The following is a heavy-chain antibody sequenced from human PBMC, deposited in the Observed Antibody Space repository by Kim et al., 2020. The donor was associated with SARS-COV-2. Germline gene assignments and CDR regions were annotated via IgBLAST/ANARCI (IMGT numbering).Heavy chain of an antibody. CDR3: ARAGDYERSGYYVFFHH. Sequence: SVKGRFTISRDSAQKTMSLHMNSLRPEDTAVYYCARAGDYERSGYYVFFHHWGQGALVTVSS. J-gene: IGHJ1*01. D-gene: IGHD3-22*01. V-gene: IGHV3-74*01.